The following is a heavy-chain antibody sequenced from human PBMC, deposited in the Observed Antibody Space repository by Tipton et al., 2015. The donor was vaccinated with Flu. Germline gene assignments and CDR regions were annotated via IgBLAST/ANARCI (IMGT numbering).Heavy chain of an antibody. Sequence: GLVKPSETLSLTCTVSGGSMSSTTYYWGWIRQPPGKGLEWIGSIYPSGTTYYNPSLKSRVTISVDTSKSQFSLKLRSVTAADTAVYYCARLSYYDVDLKNFYFDYWGQGALVTVSS. CDR3: ARLSYYDVDLKNFYFDY. J-gene: IGHJ4*02. D-gene: IGHD3-10*02. CDR2: IYPSGTT. V-gene: IGHV4-39*01. CDR1: GGSMSSTTYY.